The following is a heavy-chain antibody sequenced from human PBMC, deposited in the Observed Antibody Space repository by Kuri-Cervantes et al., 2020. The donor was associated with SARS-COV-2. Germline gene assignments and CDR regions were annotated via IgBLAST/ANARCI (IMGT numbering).Heavy chain of an antibody. CDR3: ARAGDVYDFWSGYYFPPRF. V-gene: IGHV1-18*04. CDR2: ISAYNGNT. Sequence: ASVKVSCKASGYTFTGYYMHWVRQAPGQGLEWMGWISAYNGNTNYAQKLQGRVTMTTDTSTSTAYMELRSLRSDDTAVYYCARAGDVYDFWSGYYFPPRFWGQGTLVTVSS. D-gene: IGHD3-3*01. J-gene: IGHJ4*02. CDR1: GYTFTGYY.